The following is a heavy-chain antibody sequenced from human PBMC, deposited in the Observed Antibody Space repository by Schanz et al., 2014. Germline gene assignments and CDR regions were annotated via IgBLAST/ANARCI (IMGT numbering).Heavy chain of an antibody. Sequence: EVHLVESGGGLIQPGGSLRLSCAASGFTFSSYWMHWIRQAPGKGLEWLSYISRDGTTSYYADSVKGRFTISRDNAKNSLYLEMTSLRGEDTAVYYCARENLNWEAFDIWGQGTVVTVSS. CDR3: ARENLNWEAFDI. CDR1: GFTFSSYW. V-gene: IGHV3-48*04. J-gene: IGHJ3*02. CDR2: ISRDGTTS. D-gene: IGHD7-27*01.